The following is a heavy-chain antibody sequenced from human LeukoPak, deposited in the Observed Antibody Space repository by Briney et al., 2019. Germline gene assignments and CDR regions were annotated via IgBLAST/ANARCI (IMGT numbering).Heavy chain of an antibody. J-gene: IGHJ4*02. Sequence: GGSLRLSCAASGFTFSSSSMNWVRQAPGKGLEWVSSISSSSSYIYYADSVKGRFTISRDNAKNSLYLQMNSLRAEDTAVYYCARTRGILVPAAMEVDYWGQGTLVTVSS. CDR2: ISSSSSYI. CDR3: ARTRGILVPAAMEVDY. CDR1: GFTFSSSS. V-gene: IGHV3-21*01. D-gene: IGHD2-2*01.